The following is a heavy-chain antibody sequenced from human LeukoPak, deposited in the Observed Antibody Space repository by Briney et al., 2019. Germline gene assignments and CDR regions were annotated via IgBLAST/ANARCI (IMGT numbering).Heavy chain of an antibody. V-gene: IGHV1-8*01. CDR1: GYTFTIYD. CDR3: ARGDSYYDFWSGYYSRNWFDP. CDR2: MNPNSGNT. J-gene: IGHJ5*02. D-gene: IGHD3-3*01. Sequence: ASVKVSCKASGYTFTIYDINWVRQATGQGLEWMGWMNPNSGNTGYAQKFQGRVTMTRNTSISTAYMELSSLRSEDTAVYYCARGDSYYDFWSGYYSRNWFDPWGQGTLVTVSS.